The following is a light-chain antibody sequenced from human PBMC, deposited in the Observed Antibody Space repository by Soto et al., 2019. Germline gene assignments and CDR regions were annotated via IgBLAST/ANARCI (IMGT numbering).Light chain of an antibody. J-gene: IGLJ1*01. CDR1: SSDVGSYTL. V-gene: IGLV2-23*01. Sequence: QSALTQPASVSGSPGQSITISCTGPSSDVGSYTLVSWYQQHPGKAPKLMIYEGSKRPSGVSNRFSGSKSGNTASLTISGLQAEDEADYYCCSYAGSSTSYVFGTGTKLTVL. CDR2: EGS. CDR3: CSYAGSSTSYV.